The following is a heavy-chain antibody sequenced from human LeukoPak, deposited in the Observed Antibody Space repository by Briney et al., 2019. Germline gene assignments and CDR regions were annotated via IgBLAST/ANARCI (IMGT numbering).Heavy chain of an antibody. V-gene: IGHV3-33*01. D-gene: IGHD6-19*01. Sequence: GGSLRLSCAASGFTFSSYGMHWVRQAPGKGLEWVAVIWYDGSNKYYADSVKGRFTISRDNSKNTLYLQMNSLRAEDTAVYYWARDYSGWYYFDYWGQGTLVTVSS. CDR3: ARDYSGWYYFDY. CDR2: IWYDGSNK. CDR1: GFTFSSYG. J-gene: IGHJ4*02.